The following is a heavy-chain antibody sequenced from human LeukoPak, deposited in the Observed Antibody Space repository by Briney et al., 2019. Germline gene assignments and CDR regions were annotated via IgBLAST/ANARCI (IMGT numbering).Heavy chain of an antibody. D-gene: IGHD6-13*01. J-gene: IGHJ4*02. CDR3: ASWNPTSSSRSHFDY. V-gene: IGHV1-18*01. CDR1: GYTFTRYG. Sequence: ASVKVSCKASGYTFTRYGISWVRQAPGQGLEWMGWISTYNGNTNYAQKLQGRVTMTTDTSTSTAYMELRSLRSDDTAVYYCASWNPTSSSRSHFDYWSQGTLVTVSS. CDR2: ISTYNGNT.